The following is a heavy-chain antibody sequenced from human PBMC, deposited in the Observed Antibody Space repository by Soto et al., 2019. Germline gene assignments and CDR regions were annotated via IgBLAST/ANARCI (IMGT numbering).Heavy chain of an antibody. J-gene: IGHJ6*02. D-gene: IGHD2-21*02. CDR3: ARDLWGYCGTDCYPLDV. V-gene: IGHV4-59*01. CDR1: GGSISRYY. Sequence: QVQLQESGPGLVKPSETLSLTCTVSGGSISRYYWSWIRQPPGKGLEWIGYMYNTGSTVYNPSFKSRVPISVDTSKNQFTLKLKSVTAADTAVYYCARDLWGYCGTDCYPLDVWGQGTRVTVSS. CDR2: MYNTGST.